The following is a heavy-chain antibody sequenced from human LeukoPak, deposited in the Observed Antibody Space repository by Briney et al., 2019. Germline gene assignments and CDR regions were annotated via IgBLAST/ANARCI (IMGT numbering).Heavy chain of an antibody. D-gene: IGHD5-24*01. V-gene: IGHV3-30-3*01. J-gene: IGHJ3*02. CDR1: GFTFSSYA. CDR2: ISYDGSNK. CDR3: AKDLVRDGYQTGGPTI. Sequence: GGSLRLSCAASGFTFSSYAMHWVRQAPGKGLEWVAVISYDGSNKYYADSVKGRFTISRDNSKNTLYLQMNSLRAEDTAVYYCAKDLVRDGYQTGGPTIWGQGTMVTVSS.